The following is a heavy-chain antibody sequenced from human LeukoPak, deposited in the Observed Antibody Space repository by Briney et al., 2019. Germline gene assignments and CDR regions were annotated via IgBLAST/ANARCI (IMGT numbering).Heavy chain of an antibody. CDR3: ARGVEPLAASTLAY. V-gene: IGHV3-53*01. D-gene: IGHD1-14*01. Sequence: PGGSLRLSCAASGFTVITNDMTWVRQAPGKGLEWVSVLYSDGNTKYADSVQGRFTISRDNSKNTLYLEMNSLSPDDTAVYYCARGVEPLAASTLAYWGQRTLVTVSS. CDR1: GFTVITND. J-gene: IGHJ4*02. CDR2: LYSDGNT.